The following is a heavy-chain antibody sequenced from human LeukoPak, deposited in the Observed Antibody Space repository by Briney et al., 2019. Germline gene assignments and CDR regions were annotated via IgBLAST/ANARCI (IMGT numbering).Heavy chain of an antibody. CDR2: FYHGGST. V-gene: IGHV4-38-2*02. CDR1: GYSISTGYY. Sequence: SETLSLTCTVSGYSISTGYYWDWIRQPPGKGLEWIGTFYHGGSTYYNPSLKSRVTISVDTSKNQFSLNLTSVTAADTAVYYCARVSPGIAAAGTGYWGQGTLVTVSS. CDR3: ARVSPGIAAAGTGY. J-gene: IGHJ4*02. D-gene: IGHD6-13*01.